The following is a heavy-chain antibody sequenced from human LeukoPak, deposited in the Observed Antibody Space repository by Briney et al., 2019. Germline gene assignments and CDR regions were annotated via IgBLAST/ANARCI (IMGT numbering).Heavy chain of an antibody. CDR1: GGSISSYY. D-gene: IGHD3-22*01. V-gene: IGHV4-59*13. J-gene: IGHJ4*02. CDR2: IYYSGST. Sequence: SETLSLTCTVSGGSISSYYWSWIRQPPGKGLEYIGYIYYSGSTYYNPSLKSRVTISLDTSKNQLSLKLSSVTAADTAVYYCASYDSSGYEDYWGQGTLVTVSS. CDR3: ASYDSSGYEDY.